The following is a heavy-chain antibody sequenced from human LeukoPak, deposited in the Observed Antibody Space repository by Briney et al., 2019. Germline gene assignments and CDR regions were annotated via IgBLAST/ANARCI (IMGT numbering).Heavy chain of an antibody. CDR2: IYYSGST. D-gene: IGHD4-17*01. Sequence: SETLSLTCTVSGGSISSYYWSWIRQPPGKGLEWIGYIYYSGSTNYNPSLKSRVTISVDTSKNQFSLKLSSVTAADTAVYYCARQYGDRDPDYYYYYYMDVWGKGTTVIVSS. V-gene: IGHV4-59*01. CDR3: ARQYGDRDPDYYYYYYMDV. CDR1: GGSISSYY. J-gene: IGHJ6*03.